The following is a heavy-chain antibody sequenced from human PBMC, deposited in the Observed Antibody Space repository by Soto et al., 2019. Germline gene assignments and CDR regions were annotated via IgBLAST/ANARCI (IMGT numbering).Heavy chain of an antibody. CDR2: IYYSGST. J-gene: IGHJ4*02. D-gene: IGHD2-2*01. CDR3: ARGRVVVPAARVINFDY. V-gene: IGHV4-59*12. CDR1: GGSISSYY. Sequence: SETLSLTCTVSGGSISSYYWSWIRQPPGKGLEWIGYIYYSGSTNYNPSLKSRVTISVDTSKNQFSLKLSSVTAADTAVYYCARGRVVVPAARVINFDYWGQGTLVTVSS.